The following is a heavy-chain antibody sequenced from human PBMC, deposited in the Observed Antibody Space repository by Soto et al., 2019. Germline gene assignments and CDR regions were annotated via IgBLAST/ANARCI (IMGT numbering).Heavy chain of an antibody. J-gene: IGHJ4*02. CDR1: GFSLSTDDVG. CDR2: IYWDDDK. V-gene: IGHV2-5*02. D-gene: IGHD6-6*01. Sequence: QITLKESGPTLVKPTQTLTLTCTFSGFSLSTDDVGVGWIRQPPGKALDWLAVIYWDDDKRYSPSLKSRLTITKDTSKHQVHLTMTNMDPVDTATYFCARSKYSISSFDYWGQGALVTVSS. CDR3: ARSKYSISSFDY.